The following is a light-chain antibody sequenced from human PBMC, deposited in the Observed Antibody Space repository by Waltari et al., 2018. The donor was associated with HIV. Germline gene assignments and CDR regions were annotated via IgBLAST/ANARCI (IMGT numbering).Light chain of an antibody. CDR2: WAS. CDR1: QTVLSNSNKKNY. CDR3: QQYYRTPPA. Sequence: DVDMTQFPAALVGSLGERATINCKSSQTVLSNSNKKNYLALYQQRPGQPHKLLVYWASTRESGVPARFSGSGSGTDFTLTISNLQAEDAAIYYCQQYYRTPPAFGQGTKVEI. J-gene: IGKJ1*01. V-gene: IGKV4-1*01.